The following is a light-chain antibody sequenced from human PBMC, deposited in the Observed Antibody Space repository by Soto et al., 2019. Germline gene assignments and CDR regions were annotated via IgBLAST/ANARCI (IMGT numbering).Light chain of an antibody. J-gene: IGKJ1*01. CDR1: HKISSW. CDR2: KAS. V-gene: IGKV1-5*03. Sequence: DIQMTGAPAILSGSVSVTVTMTGRASHKISSWLAWYQQKPGKAPKLLIYKASTLKSGVPSRFSGSGSGTEFTLTISSLQPDDFATYYCQHYNSYSEAFGQGTKVDIK. CDR3: QHYNSYSEA.